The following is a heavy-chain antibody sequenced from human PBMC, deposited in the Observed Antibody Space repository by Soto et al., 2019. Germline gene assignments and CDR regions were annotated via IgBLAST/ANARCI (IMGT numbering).Heavy chain of an antibody. CDR1: GGSVNGYY. CDR3: AREGGSYDSGGYLIRGAFDI. V-gene: IGHV4-34*10. CDR2: INHTGGT. Sequence: SETLSLTCAVYGGSVNGYYWNWIRQPPGKGLEWIVEINHTGGTHYNPSLKSRVTMSVDTSKNQFSLKLTSVTAADTAVYYCAREGGSYDSGGYLIRGAFDIWGQGTMVTVSS. D-gene: IGHD3-22*01. J-gene: IGHJ3*02.